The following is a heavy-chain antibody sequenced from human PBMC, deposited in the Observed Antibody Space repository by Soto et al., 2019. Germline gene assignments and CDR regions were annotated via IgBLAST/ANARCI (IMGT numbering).Heavy chain of an antibody. V-gene: IGHV3-30*02. J-gene: IGHJ4*02. Sequence: PGGSLRLSCVGSGFIFSNNGMHWVRQTPGKGLEWVAFMSYDGSDTFYADSVKGRFTITRDNSKNTLFLHMSNPRAEDTAMYYFIIVRVADSALDHWGQGTLVTVSS. D-gene: IGHD3-10*02. CDR3: IIVRVADSALDH. CDR2: MSYDGSDT. CDR1: GFIFSNNG.